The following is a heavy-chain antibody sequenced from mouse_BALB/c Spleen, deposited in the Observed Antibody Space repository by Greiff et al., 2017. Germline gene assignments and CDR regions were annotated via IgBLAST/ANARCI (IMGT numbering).Heavy chain of an antibody. CDR1: GDSITSGY. J-gene: IGHJ3*01. CDR2: ISYSGST. D-gene: IGHD2-2*01. CDR3: ARIYYGYPAWFAY. Sequence: VQLQQSGPSLVKPSQTLSLTCSVTGDSITSGYWNWIRKFPGNKLEYMGYISYSGSTYYNPSLKSRISITRDTSKNQYYLQLNSVTTEDTATYYCARIYYGYPAWFAYWGQGTLVTVSA. V-gene: IGHV3-8*02.